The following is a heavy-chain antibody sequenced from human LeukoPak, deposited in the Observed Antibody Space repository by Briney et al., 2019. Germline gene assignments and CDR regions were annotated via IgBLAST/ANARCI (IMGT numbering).Heavy chain of an antibody. Sequence: SETLSLTCTVSGGSISSSSYYWSWIRQPAGKGLEWIGYIYYSGSTNYSPSLKSRVTISVDTSKNQFSLKLSSVTAADTAVYYCARAEGWDDAHYYYMDVWGKGTTVTVSS. V-gene: IGHV4-61*10. CDR3: ARAEGWDDAHYYYMDV. CDR2: IYYSGST. CDR1: GGSISSSSYY. D-gene: IGHD1-26*01. J-gene: IGHJ6*03.